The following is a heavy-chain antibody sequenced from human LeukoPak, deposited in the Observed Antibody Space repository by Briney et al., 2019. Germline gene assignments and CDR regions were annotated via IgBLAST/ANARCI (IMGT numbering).Heavy chain of an antibody. J-gene: IGHJ6*03. D-gene: IGHD6-19*01. CDR3: ARGVVIRAVAGTFYYYYMDV. V-gene: IGHV6-1*01. CDR2: PYYRSKWYN. CDR1: GDSVSSNSAA. Sequence: SQTLSLTCAISGDSVSSNSAAWNWIRQSPSRGLEWLGRPYYRSKWYNDYAVSVKSRITINLDTSKNQFSLQLNSVTPEDTAVYYCARGVVIRAVAGTFYYYYMDVWGKGTTVTVSS.